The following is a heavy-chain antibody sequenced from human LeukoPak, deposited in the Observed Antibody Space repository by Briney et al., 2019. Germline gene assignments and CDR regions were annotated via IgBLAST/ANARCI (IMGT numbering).Heavy chain of an antibody. Sequence: PSETLSLTCTVSGGSISSHYWSWIRQPPGKGLEWTGYIYYSGSTNYNPSLKSRVTISVDTSKNQFSLKLSSVTAADTAVYYCARGSRYDFWSGYYRNNWFDPWGQGTLVTVSS. V-gene: IGHV4-59*11. CDR1: GGSISSHY. J-gene: IGHJ5*02. D-gene: IGHD3-3*01. CDR2: IYYSGST. CDR3: ARGSRYDFWSGYYRNNWFDP.